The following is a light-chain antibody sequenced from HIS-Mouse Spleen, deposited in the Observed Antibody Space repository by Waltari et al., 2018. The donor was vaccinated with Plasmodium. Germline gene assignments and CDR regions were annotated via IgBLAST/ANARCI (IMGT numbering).Light chain of an antibody. J-gene: IGKJ3*01. CDR1: QSVSSN. CDR2: GAS. V-gene: IGKV3-15*01. Sequence: EIVMMHSPATLSVSPGERATLSCRASQSVSSNLAWYQQKPGQAPRLLIYGASTRATGIPARFSGSGSGTEFTLTISSLQSEDFAVYYCQQYNNWSFTFGPGTKVDIK. CDR3: QQYNNWSFT.